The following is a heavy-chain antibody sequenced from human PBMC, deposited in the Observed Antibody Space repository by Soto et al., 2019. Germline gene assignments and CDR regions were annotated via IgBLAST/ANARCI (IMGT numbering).Heavy chain of an antibody. CDR3: AKCVGWYAIDS. CDR1: GVSISTSNW. D-gene: IGHD6-19*01. Sequence: QVQLQESGPGLVKPSGTLSLTCAVSGVSISTSNWWGWVRQSPGKGLEWIGDMLHSGATNYNPSLKSRVPISVDKSKNQFSLKLNSVTAADTAVYYCAKCVGWYAIDSWGQGTLVIVSS. V-gene: IGHV4-4*02. J-gene: IGHJ4*02. CDR2: MLHSGAT.